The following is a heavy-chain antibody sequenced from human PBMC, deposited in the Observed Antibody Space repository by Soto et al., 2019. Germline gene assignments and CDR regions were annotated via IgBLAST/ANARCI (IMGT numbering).Heavy chain of an antibody. CDR3: ARPHYCSGGSCYSD. J-gene: IGHJ4*02. CDR2: IIPIFGTA. CDR1: GGTFSSYA. V-gene: IGHV1-69*01. Sequence: QVQLVQSGAEVKKPGSSVKVSCKASGGTFSSYAISWVRQAPGQGLEWMGGIIPIFGTANYAQKFPGRVTITADESTSTACMGLSSMRSEDTAVYYCARPHYCSGGSCYSDWGQGTLVTVSS. D-gene: IGHD2-15*01.